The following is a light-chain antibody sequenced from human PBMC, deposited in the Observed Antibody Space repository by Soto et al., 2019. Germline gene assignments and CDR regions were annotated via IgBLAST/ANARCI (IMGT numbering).Light chain of an antibody. CDR3: QQLNTYLLT. CDR1: QDISNY. V-gene: IGKV1-9*01. J-gene: IGKJ4*01. CDR2: AAS. Sequence: IQWSPSPSSLSATVGARVPITCLASQDISNYLAWYQHKPGKAPELLIYAASTLQSGVPSRFSGSRSGTDFTLTISSLQPEDFATYYCQQLNTYLLTVGGGGKAAIK.